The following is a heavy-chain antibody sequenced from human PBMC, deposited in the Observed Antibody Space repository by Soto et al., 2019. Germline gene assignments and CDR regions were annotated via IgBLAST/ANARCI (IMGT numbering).Heavy chain of an antibody. Sequence: PGGSLRLSCVASGFNFDDSAMNWVRQVPGKGLEWVSGITWNSGHILYADSVKGRFTISRDNAKKSLYLELNSLRPEDTASYYCAKGRSSMIVVVMDYWGQGTPVTVSS. CDR2: ITWNSGHI. D-gene: IGHD3-22*01. CDR1: GFNFDDSA. J-gene: IGHJ4*02. V-gene: IGHV3-9*01. CDR3: AKGRSSMIVVVMDY.